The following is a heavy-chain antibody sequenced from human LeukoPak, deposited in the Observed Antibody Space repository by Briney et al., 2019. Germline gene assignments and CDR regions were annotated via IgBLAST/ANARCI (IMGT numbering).Heavy chain of an antibody. V-gene: IGHV4-34*01. CDR1: GGSFSGYY. Sequence: SETLSLTCAVYGGSFSGYYWSWIRQPPGKGLEWIGEINHSGSTNYNPSLKSRVTISVDTSKNQFSLKLSSVTAADTAVYYCARDRSYDFWSGYSTPDYWGQGTLVTVSS. D-gene: IGHD3-3*01. CDR2: INHSGST. J-gene: IGHJ4*02. CDR3: ARDRSYDFWSGYSTPDY.